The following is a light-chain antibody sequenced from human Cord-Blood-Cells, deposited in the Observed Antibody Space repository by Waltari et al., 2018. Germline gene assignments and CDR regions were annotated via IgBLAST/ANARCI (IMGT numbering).Light chain of an antibody. V-gene: IGKV3-11*01. CDR2: DAS. Sequence: EIVLTQSPATLSLSPGERATLSCRASQSVSSYLAWYQQKPGQAPRLLIYDASNRATGIPARFSGSGSGTDFTLTISSLEPEDFAVYYCQQRSNWIFTFGPGTKVISN. CDR1: QSVSSY. CDR3: QQRSNWIFT. J-gene: IGKJ3*01.